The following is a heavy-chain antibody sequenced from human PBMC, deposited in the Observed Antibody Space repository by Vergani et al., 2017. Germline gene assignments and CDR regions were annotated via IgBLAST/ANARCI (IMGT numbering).Heavy chain of an antibody. CDR2: IYYSGST. V-gene: IGHV4-59*01. J-gene: IGHJ4*02. CDR1: GGSISSYY. CDR3: ARLSLDDADY. Sequence: QVQLQESGPGLVKPSETLSLTCTVSGGSISSYYWSWIRQPPGKGLEWIGYIYYSGSTNYNPSLKSRVTISVDTSKNQFSLKLSSVTAADTAVYYCARLSLDDADYWGQGTLVTVSS.